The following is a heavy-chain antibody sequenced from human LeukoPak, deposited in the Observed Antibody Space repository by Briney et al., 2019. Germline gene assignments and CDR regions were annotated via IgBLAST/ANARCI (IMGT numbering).Heavy chain of an antibody. V-gene: IGHV3-23*01. CDR2: ISGSGGAT. CDR1: GFTFNTYG. CDR3: VRGYNSFDP. Sequence: GGSLRLSCAASGFTFNTYGMSWVRQAPGKGLEWVSGISGSGGATYYADSVKGRFTVSRDDPHNTLYLQMNSVRAEDTALYYCVRGYNSFDPWGQGTQVTVSS. J-gene: IGHJ5*02. D-gene: IGHD3-10*01.